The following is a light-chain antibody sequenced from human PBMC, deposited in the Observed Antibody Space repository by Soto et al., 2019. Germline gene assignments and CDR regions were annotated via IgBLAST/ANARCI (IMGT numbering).Light chain of an antibody. J-gene: IGLJ2*01. Sequence: QSVLTQPPSASGTPGQRVTISCSGGSSSNIGSNAVNWYQQLPGTAPKLLINNNNERPSGVPDRFSGSKSGTSASLAISGLQSEDEADYYCAAWDVSLNGPIFGGGTKLTVL. CDR1: SSNIGSNA. V-gene: IGLV1-44*01. CDR3: AAWDVSLNGPI. CDR2: NNN.